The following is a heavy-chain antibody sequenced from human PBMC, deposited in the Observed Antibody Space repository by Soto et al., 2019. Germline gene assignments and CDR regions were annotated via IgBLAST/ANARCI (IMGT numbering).Heavy chain of an antibody. J-gene: IGHJ6*02. V-gene: IGHV4-34*01. CDR3: ARDPRYCSSTSCYKRGYYYYGMDV. CDR2: INHSGST. CDR1: GGSFSGYY. D-gene: IGHD2-2*02. Sequence: KTSETLSLTCAVYGGSFSGYYWSWIRQPPGKGLEWIGEINHSGSTNYNPSLKSRVTISVDTSKNQFSLKLSSVTAADTAVYYCARDPRYCSSTSCYKRGYYYYGMDVWGQVTTVTVSS.